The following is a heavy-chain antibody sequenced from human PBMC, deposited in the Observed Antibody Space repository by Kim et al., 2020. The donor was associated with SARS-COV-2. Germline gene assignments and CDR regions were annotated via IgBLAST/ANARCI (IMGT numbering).Heavy chain of an antibody. CDR3: ARDYNHCSSTSCYSGWFDP. Sequence: ASVKVSCKASGYTFTSYGISWVRQAPGQGLEWMGWISAYNGNTNYAQKLQGRVTMTTDTSTSTAYMELRSLRSDDTAVYYCARDYNHCSSTSCYSGWFDPWGQGTLVTVSS. CDR2: ISAYNGNT. V-gene: IGHV1-18*04. CDR1: GYTFTSYG. D-gene: IGHD2-2*02. J-gene: IGHJ5*02.